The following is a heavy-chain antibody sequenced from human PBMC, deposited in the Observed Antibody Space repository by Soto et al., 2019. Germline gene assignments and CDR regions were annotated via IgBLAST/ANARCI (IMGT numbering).Heavy chain of an antibody. CDR2: IYHSGIT. J-gene: IGHJ4*02. CDR3: ARTYGDYGYFDY. CDR1: GGSISSGGYS. D-gene: IGHD4-17*01. Sequence: SETLSLTCAVSGGSISSGGYSWSWIRQPPGKGLEWIGYIYHSGITYYNPSLKSRVTISVDRSKNQFSLKLSSVTAADTAVYYCARTYGDYGYFDYWGQGTLVTVAS. V-gene: IGHV4-30-2*01.